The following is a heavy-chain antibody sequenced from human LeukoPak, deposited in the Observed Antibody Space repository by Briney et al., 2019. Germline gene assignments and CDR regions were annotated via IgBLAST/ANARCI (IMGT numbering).Heavy chain of an antibody. CDR3: ARGDGYSYYYYYYMDV. Sequence: SETLPLTCTVSGGSISSSSYYWGWIRQPPGKGLEWIGSIYYSGSTYYNPSLKSRVTISVDTSKNQFSLKLSSVTAADTAVYYCARGDGYSYYYYYYMDVWGKGTTVTVSS. D-gene: IGHD5-24*01. CDR1: GGSISSSSYY. CDR2: IYYSGST. J-gene: IGHJ6*03. V-gene: IGHV4-39*01.